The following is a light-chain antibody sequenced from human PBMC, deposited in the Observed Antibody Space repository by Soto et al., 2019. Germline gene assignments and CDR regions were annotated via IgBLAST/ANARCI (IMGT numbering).Light chain of an antibody. J-gene: IGKJ4*01. V-gene: IGKV2-30*01. CDR2: KVS. Sequence: DVVMTQSPLSLPVTLGQPASISCRSSQSLVYSDGNTYLNWFHQRPGQSPRRLIYKVSNRDSGVHDSLSGSGAGDDFTMKISRVEAEDVGVYYCMQGTYWPRLTFGGGTKVEIK. CDR1: QSLVYSDGNTY. CDR3: MQGTYWPRLT.